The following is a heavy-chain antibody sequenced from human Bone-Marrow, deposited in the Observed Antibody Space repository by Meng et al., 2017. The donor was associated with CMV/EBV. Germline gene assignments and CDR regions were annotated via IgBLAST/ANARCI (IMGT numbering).Heavy chain of an antibody. D-gene: IGHD3-22*01. CDR2: ISWNSGTM. V-gene: IGHV3-9*01. CDR1: GFTFDDFA. CDR3: ARDGTMIVVGGAFDI. Sequence: SLKISCAASGFTFDDFAMHWVRQAPGKGLEWVSGISWNSGTMGYADSVKGRFTISRDNSKNTLYLQMNSLRAEDTAVYYCARDGTMIVVGGAFDIWGQGTMVTVSS. J-gene: IGHJ3*02.